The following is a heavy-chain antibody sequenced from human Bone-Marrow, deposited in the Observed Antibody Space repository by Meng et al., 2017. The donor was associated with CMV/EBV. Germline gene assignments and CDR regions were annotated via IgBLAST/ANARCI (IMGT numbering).Heavy chain of an antibody. V-gene: IGHV3-30-3*01. CDR3: AREQWEAPHGPLDS. Sequence: GESLKISCAASGFTFSTYAMNWVRQAPGKGLEWVAVISYNEDNKYYADSVRGRFTVSRDISTNTVYLQMHGLTIEDTAIYYCAREQWEAPHGPLDSWGRGTLVTVSS. CDR2: ISYNEDNK. J-gene: IGHJ4*02. CDR1: GFTFSTYA. D-gene: IGHD1-26*01.